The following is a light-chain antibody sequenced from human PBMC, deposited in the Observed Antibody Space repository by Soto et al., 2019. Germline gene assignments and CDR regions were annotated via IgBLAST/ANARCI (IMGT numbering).Light chain of an antibody. Sequence: DIQMTQSPSFLSASVRDRVTITCRASQGISSYLAWYQQKPGKAPKLLIYAASTLQSGVPSRFSGSGSGTEFTLTISSLQPEDFATCYCQQLNSYPLTFGGGTKVDNK. CDR2: AAS. CDR1: QGISSY. J-gene: IGKJ4*01. CDR3: QQLNSYPLT. V-gene: IGKV1-9*01.